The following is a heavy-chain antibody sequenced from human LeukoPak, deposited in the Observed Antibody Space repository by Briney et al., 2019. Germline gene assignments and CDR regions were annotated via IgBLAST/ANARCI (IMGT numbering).Heavy chain of an antibody. Sequence: SETLSLTCTVSGGSISSYYWSWIRQPAGKGLEWIGRIYTSGSTNYNPSLKSRVTISVDKSKNQFSLKLSSVTAADTAVYYCARVATGYSSSWYQRYYYMDVWGKGTTVTVSS. CDR3: ARVATGYSSSWYQRYYYMDV. D-gene: IGHD6-13*01. CDR2: IYTSGST. CDR1: GGSISSYY. J-gene: IGHJ6*03. V-gene: IGHV4-4*07.